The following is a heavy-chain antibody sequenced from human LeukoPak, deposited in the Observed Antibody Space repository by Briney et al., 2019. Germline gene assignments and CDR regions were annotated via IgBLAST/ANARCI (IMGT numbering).Heavy chain of an antibody. V-gene: IGHV3-30*02. CDR3: AKGVGGSANYYYMDV. Sequence: PGGSLRLSCAASGFAFSRYGIHWVRQAPGKGLEGVAFIPYDGSNKFYADSVKGRFTISRDNSKNTLYLQMNSLRAEDTAVFYCAKGVGGSANYYYMDVWGKGTTVTVSS. CDR1: GFAFSRYG. J-gene: IGHJ6*03. D-gene: IGHD3-10*01. CDR2: IPYDGSNK.